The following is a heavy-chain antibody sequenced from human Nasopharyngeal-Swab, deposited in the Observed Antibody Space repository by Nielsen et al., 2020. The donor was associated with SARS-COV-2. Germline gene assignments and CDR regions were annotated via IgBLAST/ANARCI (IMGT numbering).Heavy chain of an antibody. CDR3: TREQPSGDYDYYGMDV. V-gene: IGHV2-70*11. D-gene: IGHD1-1*01. J-gene: IGHJ6*02. Sequence: SGPTLVKPPETLTLTCTFSGFSLYTRGMCVSWIRQPPGKAPEWLARTDWDGDRYYNPSLKTRLTISRDIAKSQVVLTMTNMAPMDTATYYRTREQPSGDYDYYGMDVWGRGTTVTVSS. CDR1: GFSLYTRGMC. CDR2: TDWDGDR.